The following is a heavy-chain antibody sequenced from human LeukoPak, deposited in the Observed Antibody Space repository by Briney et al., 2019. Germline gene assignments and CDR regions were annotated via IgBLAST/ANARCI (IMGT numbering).Heavy chain of an antibody. Sequence: GGSLRLSCAASGFTVSNNYMSWVRQAPGKGLEWVSVIHSGGTTNYADSVQGRFTISRDNSKTTVYLHMNSLRAEDTAVYYCARDLGGRMGLSAVWGQGTTVTVSS. V-gene: IGHV3-53*01. CDR2: IHSGGTT. CDR1: GFTVSNNY. D-gene: IGHD5-24*01. J-gene: IGHJ6*02. CDR3: ARDLGGRMGLSAV.